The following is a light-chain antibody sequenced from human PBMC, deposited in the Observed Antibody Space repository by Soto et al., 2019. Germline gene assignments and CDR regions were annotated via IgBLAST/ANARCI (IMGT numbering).Light chain of an antibody. CDR2: GAS. CDR3: QQYNNWPPWT. V-gene: IGKV3-15*01. CDR1: QSVSSSY. Sequence: VLSEPPVAGSXXAGXWCXXXVTSIQSVSSSYLAWYQQKPGQAPRLLIYGASTRATGIPARFSGSGSGTEFTLTISSLQSEDFAVYYCQQYNNWPPWTFGQGTKVDIK. J-gene: IGKJ1*01.